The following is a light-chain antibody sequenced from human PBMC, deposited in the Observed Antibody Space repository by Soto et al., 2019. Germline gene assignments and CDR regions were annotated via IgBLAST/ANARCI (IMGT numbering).Light chain of an antibody. Sequence: ETQWTHSPSSLSASVGERVTITCQPSKDISNYLNWYQQKPGKAPKLLIYDASNLETGVPSRFSGSGSGSDFTFTISSLQPEDIATYYCQQYDSLPPYTFGQGTKLEIK. CDR2: DAS. CDR1: KDISNY. J-gene: IGKJ2*01. CDR3: QQYDSLPPYT. V-gene: IGKV1-33*01.